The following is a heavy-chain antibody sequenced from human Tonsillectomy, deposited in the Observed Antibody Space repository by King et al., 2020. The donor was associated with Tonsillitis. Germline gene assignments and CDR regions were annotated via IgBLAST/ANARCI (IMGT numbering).Heavy chain of an antibody. Sequence: VQLVESGGGLVKPGGSLRLSCAASGFTFSNAWMSWVRQAPGKGLEWVGRIKSGTDGETTDYAAPVTGRFTISRDDSKNTLYLQMNSLKTEDTAVYYWATGDVTDCACYYMDAWGKGTTVTVSS. CDR2: IKSGTDGETT. V-gene: IGHV3-15*01. D-gene: IGHD2-21*02. J-gene: IGHJ6*03. CDR1: GFTFSNAW. CDR3: ATGDVTDCACYYMDA.